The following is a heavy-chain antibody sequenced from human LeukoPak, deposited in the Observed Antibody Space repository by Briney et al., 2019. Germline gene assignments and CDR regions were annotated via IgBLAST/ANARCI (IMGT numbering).Heavy chain of an antibody. CDR1: GFTVSSND. D-gene: IGHD1-26*01. V-gene: IGHV3-53*01. J-gene: IGHJ3*02. CDR3: ARSSGSHDAFDI. Sequence: GGSLRLSCAATGFTVSSNDMSWVRQAPGKGLEWVSIIYRGSSTYYADSVKGRFTISRDNSKNTLYVQMNSLRAEDTAVYYCARSSGSHDAFDIWGQGTMVTVSS. CDR2: IYRGSST.